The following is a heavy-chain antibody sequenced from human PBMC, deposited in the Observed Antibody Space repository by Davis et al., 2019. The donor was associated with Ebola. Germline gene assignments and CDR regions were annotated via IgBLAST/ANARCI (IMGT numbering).Heavy chain of an antibody. CDR2: IKEDGSAK. CDR1: GFTFSTFY. V-gene: IGHV3-7*03. CDR3: SSTLLLRFLEWLRIYYFMDA. J-gene: IGHJ6*03. Sequence: GESLKISCAASGFTFSTFYMSWVRQAPGKGLEWVGKIKEDGSAKFYLESVKGRFTVSRDNSKNTVYLQMNSLRTEDTAIYYCSSTLLLRFLEWLRIYYFMDAWGKGTSVTVSS. D-gene: IGHD3-3*01.